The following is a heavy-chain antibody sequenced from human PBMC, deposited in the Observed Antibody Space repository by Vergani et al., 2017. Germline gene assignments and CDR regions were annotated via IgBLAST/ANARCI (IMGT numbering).Heavy chain of an antibody. CDR2: ISSSSSYI. D-gene: IGHD1-7*01. Sequence: EVQLVESGGGLVKPGGSLRLSCAASGFTFSSYSMNWVRQAPGKGLEWVSSISSSSSYIYYADSVKGRFTISRDNAKNSLYLQMNSLGAEDTAVYYCASQSADTEELWGQGTLVTVSS. CDR3: ASQSADTEEL. J-gene: IGHJ4*02. CDR1: GFTFSSYS. V-gene: IGHV3-21*01.